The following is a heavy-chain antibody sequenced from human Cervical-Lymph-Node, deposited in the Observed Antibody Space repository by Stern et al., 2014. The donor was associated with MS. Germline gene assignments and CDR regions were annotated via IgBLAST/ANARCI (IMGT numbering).Heavy chain of an antibody. CDR2: AWYDGSTA. Sequence: VQLEESGGGVVQPGTSLRLSCAASGFTFSSYGMHWVRQAPGKGLEWGGPAWYDGSTAYYTNSVKGRFTISRDNSKNTLSLQMNSLTAEDTAVYYCARGHIPYAYNYLFDYWGQGTLVTVSS. CDR3: ARGHIPYAYNYLFDY. D-gene: IGHD5-24*01. CDR1: GFTFSSYG. V-gene: IGHV3-33*01. J-gene: IGHJ4*02.